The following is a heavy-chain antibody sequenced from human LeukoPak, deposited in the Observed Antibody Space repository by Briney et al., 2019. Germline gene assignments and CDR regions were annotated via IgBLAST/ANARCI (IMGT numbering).Heavy chain of an antibody. CDR2: ISWNSGSM. J-gene: IGHJ4*02. D-gene: IGHD3-22*01. Sequence: PGRSQRLSCAASGFTFDHYAMHWVRQAPGKGLEWVSGISWNSGSMGYADSVKGRFTIPRDNAKNSMYLQMNSLRAEDTALYYCAKDHSYYYDSSEYFDSWGQGTLVTVSS. V-gene: IGHV3-9*01. CDR1: GFTFDHYA. CDR3: AKDHSYYYDSSEYFDS.